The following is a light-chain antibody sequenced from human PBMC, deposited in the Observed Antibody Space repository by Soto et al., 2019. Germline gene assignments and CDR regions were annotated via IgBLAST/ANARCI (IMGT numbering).Light chain of an antibody. CDR2: AAS. CDR1: QGISNH. Sequence: DLQMTQSPCSVSAHVGAIVSITGWASQGISNHLGWYQQKPGKAPKRLIYAASSLQSGVPSRFSGSGSGTESTLTISSLQPEDFATYYCLKHNSYPLTCGGGNKGDIK. J-gene: IGKJ4*01. CDR3: LKHNSYPLT. V-gene: IGKV1-17*01.